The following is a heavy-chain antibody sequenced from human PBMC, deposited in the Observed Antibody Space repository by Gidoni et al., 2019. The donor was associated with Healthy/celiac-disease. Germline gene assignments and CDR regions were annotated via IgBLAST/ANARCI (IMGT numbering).Heavy chain of an antibody. J-gene: IGHJ5*02. V-gene: IGHV1-18*01. CDR1: GYTFTSYG. CDR3: ARDQPNLAALNWFDP. Sequence: QVQLVQSGAEVKKPWASVKVSCKASGYTFTSYGISWVRQAPGQGLEWMGWISAYNGNTNYAQKLQGRVTMTTDTSSSTAYMGLRSLRSDDTAVYYCARDQPNLAALNWFDPWGQGTLVTVSS. CDR2: ISAYNGNT. D-gene: IGHD6-6*01.